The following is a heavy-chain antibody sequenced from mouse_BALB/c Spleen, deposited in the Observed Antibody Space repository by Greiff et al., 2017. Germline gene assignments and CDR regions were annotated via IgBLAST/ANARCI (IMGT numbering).Heavy chain of an antibody. CDR3: AREGLLLPMDY. D-gene: IGHD2-3*01. J-gene: IGHJ4*01. V-gene: IGHV5-6-3*01. CDR1: GFTFSSYG. Sequence: EVKLMESGGGLVQPGGSLKLSCAASGFTFSSYGMSWVRQTPDKRLELVATINSNGGSTYYPDSVKGRFTISRDNAKNTLYLQMSSLKSEDTAMYYCAREGLLLPMDYWGQGTSVTVSS. CDR2: INSNGGST.